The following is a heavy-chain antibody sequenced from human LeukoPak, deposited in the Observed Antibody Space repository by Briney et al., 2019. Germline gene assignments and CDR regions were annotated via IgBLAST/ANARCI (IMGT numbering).Heavy chain of an antibody. V-gene: IGHV4-4*02. Sequence: SETLSLTCAVSGGSISSSNWWSWVRQPPGKGLEWIGSIYYSGSTYYNPSLKSRVTISVDTSKNQFSLKLSSVTAADTAVYYCAREGGALDPWGQGTLVTVSS. CDR2: IYYSGST. J-gene: IGHJ5*02. CDR3: AREGGALDP. CDR1: GGSISSSNW. D-gene: IGHD1-26*01.